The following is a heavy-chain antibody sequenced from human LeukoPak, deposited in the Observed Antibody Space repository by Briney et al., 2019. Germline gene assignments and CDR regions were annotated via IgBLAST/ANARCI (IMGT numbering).Heavy chain of an antibody. CDR3: ARDGSGSSSSDAFDI. J-gene: IGHJ3*02. V-gene: IGHV3-21*01. Sequence: GGSLRLSCAASGFTFSSYEMNWVRQAPGKGLEWVSSISSSSNYIYYADSVKGRFTISRDNAKNSLYLQMNSLRAEDTAVYYCARDGSGSSSSDAFDIWGQGTMVTVSS. CDR2: ISSSSNYI. CDR1: GFTFSSYE. D-gene: IGHD6-6*01.